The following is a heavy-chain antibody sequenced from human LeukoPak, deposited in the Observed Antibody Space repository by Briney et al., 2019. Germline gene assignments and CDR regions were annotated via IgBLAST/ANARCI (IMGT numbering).Heavy chain of an antibody. CDR3: ARSHSMGSTDY. J-gene: IGHJ4*02. CDR2: IYYSGST. V-gene: IGHV4-61*01. D-gene: IGHD2/OR15-2a*01. Sequence: SETLSLTCPVSGGSVSSGSYYWSWIRQPPGKGLEWIGYIYYSGSTNYNPSLKSRVTISVDTSKNQFSLKLSSVTAADTAVYYCARSHSMGSTDYWGQGTLVTVSS. CDR1: GGSVSSGSYY.